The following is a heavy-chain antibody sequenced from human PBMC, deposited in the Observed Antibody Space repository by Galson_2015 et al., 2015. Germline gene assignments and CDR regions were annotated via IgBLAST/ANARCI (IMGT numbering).Heavy chain of an antibody. J-gene: IGHJ6*02. CDR1: GFTLSSYG. D-gene: IGHD1-20*01. CDR2: ISYDGSNK. CDR3: AKDRLTGTTLTSYYYGMDV. V-gene: IGHV3-30*18. Sequence: SLRLSCAASGFTLSSYGMHWVRQAPGKGLEWVAVISYDGSNKYYADSVKGRFTISRDNSKNTLYLQMNSLRAEDTAVYYCAKDRLTGTTLTSYYYGMDVWGQGTTVTVSS.